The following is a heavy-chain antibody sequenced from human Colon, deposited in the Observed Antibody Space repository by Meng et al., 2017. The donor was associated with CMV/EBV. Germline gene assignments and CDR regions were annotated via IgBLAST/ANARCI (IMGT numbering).Heavy chain of an antibody. CDR1: VGSISSSSYY. CDR2: IYYSGST. Sequence: QLQLQESGPGLVKPSETLPVTSTVSVGSISSSSYYWGCIRQPPGKGLEWIGSIYYSGSTYYNPSLKSRVTISVDTSKNQFSLKLSSVTAADTAVYYCARDGAPYGENYWYFDLWGRGTLVTVSS. J-gene: IGHJ2*01. V-gene: IGHV4-39*07. CDR3: ARDGAPYGENYWYFDL. D-gene: IGHD4-17*01.